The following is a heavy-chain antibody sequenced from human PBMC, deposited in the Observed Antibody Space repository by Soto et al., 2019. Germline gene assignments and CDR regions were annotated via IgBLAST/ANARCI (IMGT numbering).Heavy chain of an antibody. V-gene: IGHV4-61*01. Sequence: SETLSLTCTVSGGSVSSGSYYWSWIRQPPGKGLEWIGYIYYSGSTNYNPSLKSRVTISVDTSKNQFSLKLSSVTAADTAVYYCARERARDCYDSSGYYYFDYWGQGTLVTVSS. CDR3: ARERARDCYDSSGYYYFDY. J-gene: IGHJ4*02. CDR1: GGSVSSGSYY. CDR2: IYYSGST. D-gene: IGHD3-22*01.